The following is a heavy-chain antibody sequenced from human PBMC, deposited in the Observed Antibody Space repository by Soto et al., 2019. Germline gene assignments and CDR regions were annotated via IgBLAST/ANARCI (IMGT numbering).Heavy chain of an antibody. CDR2: ISGSGGST. V-gene: IGHV3-23*01. J-gene: IGHJ4*02. CDR1: GFTFMSYA. D-gene: IGHD5-12*01. Sequence: VGSLRISCEASGFTFMSYAMGWGRQARGKGLEWVSAISGSGGSTYYADSVKGRFTISRDNSKNTLYLQMNSLRAEDTAVYYCAKTSRDGYIYEFDYWGQGTLVTVSS. CDR3: AKTSRDGYIYEFDY.